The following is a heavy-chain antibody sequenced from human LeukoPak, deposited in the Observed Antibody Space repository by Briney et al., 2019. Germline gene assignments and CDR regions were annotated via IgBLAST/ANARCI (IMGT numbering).Heavy chain of an antibody. J-gene: IGHJ6*02. CDR1: GGTSSSYA. CDR2: IIPILGIA. D-gene: IGHD2-2*01. Sequence: SVKVSCKASGGTSSSYAIRWVRQAPGQGLEWMGRIIPILGIANYAQKFQGRVTITADKSTSTAYMELSSLRSEDTAVYYCARLSRGVPAARSRASGMDVWGQGTTVTVSS. CDR3: ARLSRGVPAARSRASGMDV. V-gene: IGHV1-69*04.